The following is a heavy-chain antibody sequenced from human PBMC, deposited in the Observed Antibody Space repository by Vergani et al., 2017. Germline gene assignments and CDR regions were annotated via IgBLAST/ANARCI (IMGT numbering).Heavy chain of an antibody. CDR3: ARAASSLLYRAGYFQH. Sequence: QVQLVESGGGVVQPGRSLRLSCAASGFTFSSYAMHWVRQAPGKGLEWVAVISYDGSNKYYADSVKGRFTISRDNSKTTLYLQMNSLGAEDTAVYYCARAASSLLYRAGYFQHWGQGTLVTVSS. CDR1: GFTFSSYA. J-gene: IGHJ1*01. CDR2: ISYDGSNK. D-gene: IGHD2-2*02. V-gene: IGHV3-30*04.